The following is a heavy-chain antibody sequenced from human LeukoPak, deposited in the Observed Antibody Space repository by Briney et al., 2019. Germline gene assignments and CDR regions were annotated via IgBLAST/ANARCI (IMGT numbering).Heavy chain of an antibody. J-gene: IGHJ3*02. CDR1: GFTFSSYW. CDR2: IKQDGSEK. V-gene: IGHV3-7*01. D-gene: IGHD3-22*01. CDR3: FAYDSSGYFRAFDI. Sequence: QTGGSLRLSCAASGFTFSSYWMSWVRQAPGKGLEWVANIKQDGSEKYYVDSVKGRFTISRDNAKNSLYLQMNSLRAEDTAVYYCFAYDSSGYFRAFDIWGQGTMVTVSS.